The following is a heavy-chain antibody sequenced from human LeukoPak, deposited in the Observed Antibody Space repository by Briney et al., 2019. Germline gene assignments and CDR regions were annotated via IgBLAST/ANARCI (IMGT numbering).Heavy chain of an antibody. CDR3: AKGDRVGVTTGHFDY. J-gene: IGHJ4*02. CDR2: ISGSGGST. D-gene: IGHD1-26*01. CDR1: GFTFSSYA. V-gene: IGHV3-23*01. Sequence: GGSLRLSCAASGFTFSSYAMSWVRRAPGKGLEWVSAISGSGGSTYYADSVKGRFTISRDNSKNTLYLQMNSLRAEDTAIYYCAKGDRVGVTTGHFDYWGQGALVTVSS.